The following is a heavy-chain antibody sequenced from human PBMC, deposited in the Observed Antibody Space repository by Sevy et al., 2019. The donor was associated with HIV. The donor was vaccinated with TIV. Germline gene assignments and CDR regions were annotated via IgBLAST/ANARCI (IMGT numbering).Heavy chain of an antibody. J-gene: IGHJ4*02. V-gene: IGHV1-46*04. CDR3: ARMLSCGGACYYFDS. CDR2: INPSGGYT. Sequence: ASVKVSCKASGYTFSNFDIHWVRQAPGQGLESMGLINPSGGYTNYAQSLQGRVTMTRDTSATTVYMELRSLRSEDTAVYYCARMLSCGGACYYFDSSGQGTMVTVSS. D-gene: IGHD2-21*02. CDR1: GYTFSNFD.